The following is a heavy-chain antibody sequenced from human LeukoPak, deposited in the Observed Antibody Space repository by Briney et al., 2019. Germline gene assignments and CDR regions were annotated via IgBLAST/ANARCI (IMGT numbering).Heavy chain of an antibody. J-gene: IGHJ3*02. CDR3: ARGGITGTTRGPTRLNDAFDI. CDR1: GYTFTSYG. Sequence: GASVKVSCKASGYTFTSYGISWVRQAPGQGLEWMGWISAYNRNTNYAQKFQGWVTMTRDTSISTAYMELSRLRSDDTAVYYCARGGITGTTRGPTRLNDAFDIWGQGTMVTVSS. CDR2: ISAYNRNT. V-gene: IGHV1-18*01. D-gene: IGHD1-20*01.